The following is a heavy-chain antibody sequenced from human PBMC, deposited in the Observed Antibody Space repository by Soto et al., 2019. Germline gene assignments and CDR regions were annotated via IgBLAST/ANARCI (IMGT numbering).Heavy chain of an antibody. CDR3: ARAARTTVTPNYYHYYMDV. CDR2: MNPNSGNT. V-gene: IGHV1-8*01. D-gene: IGHD4-4*01. CDR1: GYTFTSYD. J-gene: IGHJ6*03. Sequence: ASVKVSCKASGYTFTSYDINWVRQATGQGLEWMGWMNPNSGNTGYAQKFQGRVTMTRNTSISTAYMELSSLRSEDTAVYYCARAARTTVTPNYYHYYMDVWGKGTTVTVSS.